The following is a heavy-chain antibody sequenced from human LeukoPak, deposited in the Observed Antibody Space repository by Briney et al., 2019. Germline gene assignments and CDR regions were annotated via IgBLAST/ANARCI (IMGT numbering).Heavy chain of an antibody. J-gene: IGHJ4*02. CDR1: GFTFDDYG. CDR2: INWNGGST. CDR3: AKTIAQGYFDY. V-gene: IGHV3-20*04. Sequence: GGSLRLSCAASGFTFDDYGMSWVRQAPGKGLEWVSGINWNGGSTGYADSVKGRFTISRDNSKDSLYLQMNSLRAEDTALYYCAKTIAQGYFDYWGQGTLVTVSS. D-gene: IGHD1-14*01.